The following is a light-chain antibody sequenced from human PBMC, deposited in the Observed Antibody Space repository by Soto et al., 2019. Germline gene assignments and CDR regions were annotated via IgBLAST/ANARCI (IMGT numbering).Light chain of an antibody. CDR3: QQYGPWT. J-gene: IGKJ1*01. V-gene: IGKV3-20*01. CDR2: GAS. CDR1: QSDSSSY. Sequence: EIVLTQSPGTLSLSPGERATLSCRASQSDSSSYLAWYQQKPGQAPRLLIYGASSRATGIPDRFSGSGSGTDFTLTSSRLEPEDFAVYYCQQYGPWTFGQGTKVEIK.